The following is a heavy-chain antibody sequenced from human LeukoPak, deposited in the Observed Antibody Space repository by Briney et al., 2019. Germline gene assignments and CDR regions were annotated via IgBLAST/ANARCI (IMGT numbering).Heavy chain of an antibody. D-gene: IGHD3-3*01. CDR3: ARSGSGYYVLDAFDI. CDR2: IIPIFGTP. Sequence: ASVKVSCKTSGGTFSSYTISWVRQAPGQGLEWMGGIIPIFGTPHYAQKFQDRVTITADKSTSTAYMELSSLRSEDTAVYYCARSGSGYYVLDAFDIWGQGTMVTVSS. V-gene: IGHV1-69*06. CDR1: GGTFSSYT. J-gene: IGHJ3*02.